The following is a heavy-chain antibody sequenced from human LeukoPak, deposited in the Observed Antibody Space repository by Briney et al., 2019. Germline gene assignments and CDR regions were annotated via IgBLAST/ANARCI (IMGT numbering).Heavy chain of an antibody. CDR3: AKDGGSGSYSGVYYYYGMDV. CDR1: GFTFDDYA. CDR2: ISWNSGSI. D-gene: IGHD1-26*01. Sequence: GRSLRLSCAASGFTFDDYAMHWVRQAPGKGLEWVSGISWNSGSIGYADSMKGRFTISRDNSKNTLYLQMNSLRAEDTAVYYCAKDGGSGSYSGVYYYYGMDVWGQGTTVTVSS. J-gene: IGHJ6*02. V-gene: IGHV3-9*01.